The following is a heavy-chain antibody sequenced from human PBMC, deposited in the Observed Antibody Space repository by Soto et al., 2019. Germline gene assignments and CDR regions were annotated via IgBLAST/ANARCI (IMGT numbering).Heavy chain of an antibody. CDR2: IYYSGST. D-gene: IGHD3-22*01. J-gene: IGHJ4*02. CDR3: ARRLGGDSSGTFDY. Sequence: ETLSLTCTVSGGSITTYYWSWIRQPPGKGLEWIGYIYYSGSTNYSPSLKSRVTISVDTSKNQFSLRLSSVTAADTAVYYCARRLGGDSSGTFDYWGQGMLVTVSS. CDR1: GGSITTYY. V-gene: IGHV4-59*08.